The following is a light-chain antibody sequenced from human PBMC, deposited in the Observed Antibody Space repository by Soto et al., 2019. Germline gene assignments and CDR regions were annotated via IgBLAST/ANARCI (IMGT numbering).Light chain of an antibody. V-gene: IGKV3-20*01. CDR1: QSVSSNN. J-gene: IGKJ2*01. CDR2: GAF. CDR3: KQFGSSPPYT. Sequence: EIVLTQSPGTLSLSPGEGATLSCRASQSVSSNNLAWYQQKPGRAPRLLIYGAFNRASDIPHRFSGSGSGTDFTLTISRLEPEAFAVYYCKQFGSSPPYTFGQGTRLEIK.